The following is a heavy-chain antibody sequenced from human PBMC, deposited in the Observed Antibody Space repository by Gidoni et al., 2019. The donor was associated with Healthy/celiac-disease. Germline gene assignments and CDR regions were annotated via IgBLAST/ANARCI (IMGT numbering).Heavy chain of an antibody. D-gene: IGHD3-22*01. CDR1: GGSVSSGSYY. CDR2: IYYSGST. Sequence: QVQLQESGPGLVKPSETLSLTCTVSGGSVSSGSYYWSWIRQPPGKGLEWIGYIYYSGSTNYNPSLKSRVTISVDTSKNQFSLKLSSVTAADTAVYYCARDRHYYDSSGSAPNFDYWGQGTLVTVSS. J-gene: IGHJ4*02. CDR3: ARDRHYYDSSGSAPNFDY. V-gene: IGHV4-61*01.